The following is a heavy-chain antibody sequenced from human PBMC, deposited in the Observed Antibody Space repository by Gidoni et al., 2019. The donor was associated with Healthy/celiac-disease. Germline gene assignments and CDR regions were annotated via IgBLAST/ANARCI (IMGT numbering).Heavy chain of an antibody. CDR3: ARDRLDPPFDI. J-gene: IGHJ3*02. D-gene: IGHD1-1*01. CDR1: GGSISSSS. CDR2: IYYSGST. Sequence: QVQLQESGPGLVKPSETLSRTRTLPGGSISSSSWSWFRQPPGKGLEWIGYIYYSGSTNSNPSLKSRVTISVDTSKNQFSLKLSSVTAADTAVYYCARDRLDPPFDIWGQGTMVTVSS. V-gene: IGHV4-59*01.